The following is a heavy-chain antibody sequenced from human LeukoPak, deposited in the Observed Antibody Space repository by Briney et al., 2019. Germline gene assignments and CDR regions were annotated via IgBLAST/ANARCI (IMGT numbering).Heavy chain of an antibody. D-gene: IGHD1-26*01. J-gene: IGHJ3*02. V-gene: IGHV3-23*01. CDR1: RFSFSAYP. Sequence: GSLRLSCAASRFSFSAYPMGWVRRAPGKGLEWVPGISASGDVTFHADPVKGRFTISRDNSKNTLYLQMNSLRAEDTAEYYCAKSLLTTASGTGRAFDIWGQGTMVTVSS. CDR2: ISASGDVT. CDR3: AKSLLTTASGTGRAFDI.